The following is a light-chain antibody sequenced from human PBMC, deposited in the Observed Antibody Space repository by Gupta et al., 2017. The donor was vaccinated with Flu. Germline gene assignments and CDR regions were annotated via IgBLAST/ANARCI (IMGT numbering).Light chain of an antibody. CDR3: QQSHSAPST. V-gene: IGKV1-39*01. Sequence: PSSLSASVGDRVTITCRTSQSIANYFNWYQQKPGKAPRRLIYAASILQSGVPSRFSGSGSGTEFTLTISSLQHEDFATYYCQQSHSAPSTFGQGTKVEIK. J-gene: IGKJ2*01. CDR2: AAS. CDR1: QSIANY.